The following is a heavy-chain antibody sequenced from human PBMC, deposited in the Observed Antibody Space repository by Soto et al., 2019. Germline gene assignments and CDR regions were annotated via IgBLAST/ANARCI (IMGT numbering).Heavy chain of an antibody. J-gene: IGHJ6*03. D-gene: IGHD4-17*01. V-gene: IGHV4-34*01. Sequence: QVQLQQWGAGLLKPSETLSLTCAVYGGSFSGYYWSWIRQPPGKGLEWIGEINHSGSTNYNPSLKSRVTISVDTSKNQLSLKLSSVTAADTAVYYCASDGTDHDYGDYDYYYYYYMDVWGKGTTVTVSS. CDR3: ASDGTDHDYGDYDYYYYYYMDV. CDR2: INHSGST. CDR1: GGSFSGYY.